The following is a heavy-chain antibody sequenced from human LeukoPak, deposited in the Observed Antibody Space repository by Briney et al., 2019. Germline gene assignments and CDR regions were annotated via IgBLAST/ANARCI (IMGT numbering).Heavy chain of an antibody. V-gene: IGHV3-23*01. J-gene: IGHJ4*02. CDR1: GFTFSIYA. CDR3: AKALSPMTRTPVFDY. CDR2: VSSSGGDT. D-gene: IGHD1-14*01. Sequence: PGGSLRLSCAASGFTFSIYAISWGCHAPGKGKECFSAVSSSGGDTYYADSVKGRFTISRDNSKSTLYLQVNSLRAEDTATFYCAKALSPMTRTPVFDYWGQGTLVTVSS.